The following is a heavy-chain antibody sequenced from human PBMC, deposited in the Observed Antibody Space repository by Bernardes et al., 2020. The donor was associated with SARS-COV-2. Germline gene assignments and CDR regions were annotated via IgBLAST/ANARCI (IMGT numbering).Heavy chain of an antibody. CDR2: LNPSDGGT. V-gene: IGHV1-46*01. CDR3: ARGTSSRALDY. J-gene: IGHJ4*02. CDR1: GYIFTRYY. Sequence: ASVQVSCTPSGYIFTRYYIHWVRQAPGQGLEWMGILNPSDGGTNYAQTFQGRVTMTRDTATSEVYMELSSLRSDDTAVYYCARGTSSRALDYWGQGTLVTGSS. D-gene: IGHD2-8*01.